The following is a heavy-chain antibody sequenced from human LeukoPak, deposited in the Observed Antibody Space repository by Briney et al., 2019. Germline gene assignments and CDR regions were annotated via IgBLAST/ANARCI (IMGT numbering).Heavy chain of an antibody. CDR1: GFTFSSYS. CDR2: ISSSSSYI. D-gene: IGHD6-19*01. Sequence: GGSLRLSCAASGFTFSSYSMNWVRQAPGKGLEWVSSISSSSSYIYYADSVKGRFTISRDNAKNSLYLQMNSLRVEDTAVYYCASQYSSGWTDWFDPWGQGTLVTVSS. CDR3: ASQYSSGWTDWFDP. J-gene: IGHJ5*02. V-gene: IGHV3-21*01.